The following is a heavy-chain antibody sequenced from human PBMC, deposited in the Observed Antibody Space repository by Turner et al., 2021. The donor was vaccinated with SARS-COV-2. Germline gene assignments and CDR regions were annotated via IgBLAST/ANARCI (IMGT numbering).Heavy chain of an antibody. J-gene: IGHJ3*02. D-gene: IGHD1-26*01. V-gene: IGHV3-30-3*01. CDR2: ISYDGSNK. Sequence: QVQLLGSGGGVVQPGESLRLSCAASGFTFSTYAMHWVRQAPGKGLEWVAVISYDGSNKYYADSVKGRFTISRDNTKNTLYLQMNSLRAEDTAVYYWARAGWDLLPFDAFDIWGQGTMVTISS. CDR3: ARAGWDLLPFDAFDI. CDR1: GFTFSTYA.